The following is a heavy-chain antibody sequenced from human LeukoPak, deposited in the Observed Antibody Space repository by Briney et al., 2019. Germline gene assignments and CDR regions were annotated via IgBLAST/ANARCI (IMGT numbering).Heavy chain of an antibody. J-gene: IGHJ2*01. CDR2: IYYSGST. CDR1: GDSISSYY. CDR3: ARSDYDASKFDL. V-gene: IGHV4-59*01. Sequence: SETLSLTCTVSGDSISSYYWSWIRQPPGKGLEWIGYIYYSGSTNYNPSLKSRVTISVDTSKNQFSLKLSSVTAADTAVYYCARSDYDASKFDLWGRGTLVTVSS. D-gene: IGHD4/OR15-4a*01.